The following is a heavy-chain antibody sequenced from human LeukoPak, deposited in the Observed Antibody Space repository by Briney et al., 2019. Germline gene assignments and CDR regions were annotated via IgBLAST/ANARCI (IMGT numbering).Heavy chain of an antibody. CDR1: GGSISSGDYY. CDR3: ARGAAARPPDY. V-gene: IGHV4-30-4*08. CDR2: IYYSGST. D-gene: IGHD6-6*01. Sequence: SQTLSLTCSVSGGSISSGDYYWSWIRQPPGKGLEWIGYIYYSGSTYYNPSLKSRVTISVDRSKNQFSLKLSSVTAADTAVYYCARGAAARPPDYWGQGTLVTVSS. J-gene: IGHJ4*02.